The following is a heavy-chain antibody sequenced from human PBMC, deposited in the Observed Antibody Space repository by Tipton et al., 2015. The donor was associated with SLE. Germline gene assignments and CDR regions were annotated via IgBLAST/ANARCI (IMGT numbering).Heavy chain of an antibody. CDR2: IYYSGST. D-gene: IGHD1-1*01. CDR1: GGSISSYY. V-gene: IGHV4-59*01. CDR3: ARDQGTAGAFDI. Sequence: TLSLTCTVSGGSISSYYWSWIRQPPGKGLEWIGYIYYSGSTNYNPSLKSRVTISVDTSKNQFSRKLSSVTAADTAVYYCARDQGTAGAFDIWGQGTMVTVSS. J-gene: IGHJ3*02.